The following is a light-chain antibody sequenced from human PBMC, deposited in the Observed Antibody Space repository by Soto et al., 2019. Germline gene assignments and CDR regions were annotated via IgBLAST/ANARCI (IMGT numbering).Light chain of an antibody. CDR2: AAS. CDR1: QGIVNY. Sequence: DIQMKQSPSSLSASIGDSVIITCRASQGIVNYLGWYQHQPRKAPQHLIYAASSLQTGVPPRFTGSGSGTEFTLTIDSLQPEDFATYYCQQRYTTPRITFGQGTRLEIK. V-gene: IGKV1-39*01. J-gene: IGKJ5*01. CDR3: QQRYTTPRIT.